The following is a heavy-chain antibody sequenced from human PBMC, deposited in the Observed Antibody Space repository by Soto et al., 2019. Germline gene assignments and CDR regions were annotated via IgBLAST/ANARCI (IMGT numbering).Heavy chain of an antibody. CDR2: ISSSGSTI. V-gene: IGHV3-48*03. CDR3: ARDRCSSTSCLFDY. CDR1: GFTFSSYE. Sequence: GGSLRLSCAASGFTFSSYEMNWVRQAPGKGLEWISYISSSGSTIHYADSVKGRFTISRDNAKNSLYLQMNSLRAEDTAVYYCARDRCSSTSCLFDYWGQRAAVTVSS. D-gene: IGHD2-2*01. J-gene: IGHJ4*02.